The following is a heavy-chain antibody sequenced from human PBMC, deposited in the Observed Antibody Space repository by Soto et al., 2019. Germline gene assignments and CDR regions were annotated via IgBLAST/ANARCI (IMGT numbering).Heavy chain of an antibody. V-gene: IGHV3-9*01. CDR3: ARPFSDSYYDLDF. Sequence: AGGSLRLSCAASGFTFDDYAMHWVRQAPGKGLEWVSGISWNSASMDYADSVKDRFSISRDNAENSLYLQMNILKIEDTAFYYCARPFSDSYYDLDFWGQGTLVTVSS. CDR1: GFTFDDYA. J-gene: IGHJ4*02. D-gene: IGHD1-26*01. CDR2: ISWNSASM.